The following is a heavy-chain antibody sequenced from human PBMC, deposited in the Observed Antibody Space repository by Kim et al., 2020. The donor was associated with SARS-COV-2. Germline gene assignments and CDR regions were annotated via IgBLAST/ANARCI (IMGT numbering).Heavy chain of an antibody. D-gene: IGHD3-10*01. CDR3: AADLVVRGREENY. J-gene: IGHJ4*02. V-gene: IGHV1-58*01. Sequence: YAQKFQERVTITRDMSTSTAYMELSSLRSEDTAVYYCAADLVVRGREENYWGQGTLVTVSS.